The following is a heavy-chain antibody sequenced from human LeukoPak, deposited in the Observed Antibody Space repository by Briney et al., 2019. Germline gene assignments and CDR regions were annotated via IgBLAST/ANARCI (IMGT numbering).Heavy chain of an antibody. Sequence: SETLSLTCTVFGGSISSYYWSWIRQPPGKGLEWIGYIYYSGSTNYNPSLKSRVTISVDTSKNQFSLKLSSVTAADTAVYYCARGKLGYCSSTSCYRSYYYYGMDVWGQGTTVTVSS. CDR1: GGSISSYY. D-gene: IGHD2-2*02. CDR3: ARGKLGYCSSTSCYRSYYYYGMDV. CDR2: IYYSGST. V-gene: IGHV4-59*01. J-gene: IGHJ6*02.